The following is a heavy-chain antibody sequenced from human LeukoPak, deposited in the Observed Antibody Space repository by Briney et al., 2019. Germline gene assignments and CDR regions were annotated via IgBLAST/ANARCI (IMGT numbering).Heavy chain of an antibody. J-gene: IGHJ6*02. CDR3: ARDLWMTTVTKDYYYGMDV. Sequence: GASVKVSCKASGYTFTSYAMHWVRQAPGQRLEWMGWINAGNGNTNYAQKLQGRVTMTTDTSTSTAYMELRSLRSDDTAVYYCARDLWMTTVTKDYYYGMDVWGQGTTVTVSS. CDR2: INAGNGNT. CDR1: GYTFTSYA. V-gene: IGHV1-3*01. D-gene: IGHD4-11*01.